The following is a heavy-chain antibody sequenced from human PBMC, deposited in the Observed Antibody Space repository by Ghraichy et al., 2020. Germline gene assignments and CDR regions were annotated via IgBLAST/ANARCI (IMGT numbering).Heavy chain of an antibody. CDR3: ARVSEAAIADCYSDY. J-gene: IGHJ4*02. CDR2: ISSSSSYI. D-gene: IGHD2-21*02. V-gene: IGHV3-21*01. CDR1: GFTFSSYS. Sequence: GESLNISCAASGFTFSSYSMNWVRQAPGKGLDWVSSISSSSSYIYYADSVKGRFTISRDNAKNSLYLQMNSLRAEDTAVDYCARVSEAAIADCYSDYWGQGTLVTVSS.